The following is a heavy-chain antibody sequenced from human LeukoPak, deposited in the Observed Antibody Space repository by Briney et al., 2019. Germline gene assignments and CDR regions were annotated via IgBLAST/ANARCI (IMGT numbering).Heavy chain of an antibody. CDR2: INPNSGGT. D-gene: IGHD5-12*01. V-gene: IGHV1-2*02. Sequence: ASVKVSCKASGYTFTGYYFHWVRRAPGQGLEWMGWINPNSGGTNYAQKFQGRVTMTRDTSISTAYMELRRLRSDDTAVYYCARDGDHSDYDFLSSWGQGTLVTVSS. CDR1: GYTFTGYY. CDR3: ARDGDHSDYDFLSS. J-gene: IGHJ5*02.